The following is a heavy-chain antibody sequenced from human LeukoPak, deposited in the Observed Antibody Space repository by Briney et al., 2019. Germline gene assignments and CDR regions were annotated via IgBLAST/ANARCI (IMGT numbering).Heavy chain of an antibody. CDR3: ARANFLYCSSSTCLFDY. Sequence: ASVKVSCKASGYTFTDYYMHGVRQAPGQGFEWMGWINPNDGDTNYAQKFQGRVTMTRETSISTAHMEVSRLRSDDTAVYYCARANFLYCSSSTCLFDYWGQGTLVTVSS. J-gene: IGHJ4*02. CDR1: GYTFTDYY. CDR2: INPNDGDT. V-gene: IGHV1-2*02. D-gene: IGHD2-2*01.